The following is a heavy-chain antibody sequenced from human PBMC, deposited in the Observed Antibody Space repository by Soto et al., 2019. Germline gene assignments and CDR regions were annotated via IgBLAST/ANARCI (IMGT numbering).Heavy chain of an antibody. CDR1: GYTFTSYD. J-gene: IGHJ6*02. CDR2: MNPNSGNT. D-gene: IGHD3-3*01. V-gene: IGHV1-8*01. CDR3: ARGTYYDFWSGYYGGDYYYGMDV. Sequence: QVQLVQSGAEVKKPGASVKVSCKASGYTFTSYDINWVRQATGQGLEWMGWMNPNSGNTGYAQKXQGXXXMTRNTSISTXXMXLXXLRSEDTAVYYCARGTYYDFWSGYYGGDYYYGMDVWGQGTTVTVSS.